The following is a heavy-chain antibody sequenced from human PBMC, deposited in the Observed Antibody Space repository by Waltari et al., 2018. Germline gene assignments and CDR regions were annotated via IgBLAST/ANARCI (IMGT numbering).Heavy chain of an antibody. D-gene: IGHD3-3*01. CDR3: AREGGYDFWSGYYIKD. CDR1: GFTFSCYG. CDR2: IGYYGSNK. J-gene: IGHJ4*02. Sequence: QVQLVESGGGVVQPGRSLRLSCAASGFTFSCYGMHWVRPVRGKGLEWVAVIGYYGSNKYYADSVKGRFTISRDNSKNTLYLQMNSLRAEDTAVYYCAREGGYDFWSGYYIKDWGQGTLVTVSS. V-gene: IGHV3-33*01.